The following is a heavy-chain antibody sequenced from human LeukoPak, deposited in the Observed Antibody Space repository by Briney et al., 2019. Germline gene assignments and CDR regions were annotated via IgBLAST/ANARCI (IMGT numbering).Heavy chain of an antibody. V-gene: IGHV3-30-3*01. D-gene: IGHD2-15*01. CDR1: GFTFSSYA. Sequence: GGSLRLSCAASGFTFSSYAMHWVRQAPGKGLEWVAVKSYDGSNKYYADSVKGRFTISRDNSKNTLYLQMNSLRAEDTAVYYCARDGIVVVVAATPGVYGMDVWGQGTTVTVSS. CDR3: ARDGIVVVVAATPGVYGMDV. J-gene: IGHJ6*02. CDR2: KSYDGSNK.